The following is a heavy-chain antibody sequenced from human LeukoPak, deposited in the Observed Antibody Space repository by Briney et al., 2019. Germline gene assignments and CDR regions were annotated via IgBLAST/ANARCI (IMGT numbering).Heavy chain of an antibody. D-gene: IGHD2-21*02. CDR1: GFTFSSYA. Sequence: SGGSLRLSCAASGFTFSSYAMSWVRQAPGKGLEWVSAISGSGGSTYYADSVKGRFTISRDNSKNTLYLQMNSLRAEDTAVYYCAKSVTYCGGDCYFPLDYWGQGTLVTVSS. V-gene: IGHV3-23*01. CDR2: ISGSGGST. CDR3: AKSVTYCGGDCYFPLDY. J-gene: IGHJ4*02.